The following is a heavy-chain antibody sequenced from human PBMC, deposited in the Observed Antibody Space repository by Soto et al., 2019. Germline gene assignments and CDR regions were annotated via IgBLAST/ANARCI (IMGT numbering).Heavy chain of an antibody. CDR3: AKDRLAGNFDY. J-gene: IGHJ4*02. V-gene: IGHV3-23*01. Sequence: GGSQRLSCAASGFTFNNYAVNWVRQAPGMGLEWVATISNTGGGTYYADSVKGRFTISRDNSKNTLYLQMSSLRVEDTAVYYCAKDRLAGNFDYWGQGTQVTVSS. CDR1: GFTFNNYA. CDR2: ISNTGGGT.